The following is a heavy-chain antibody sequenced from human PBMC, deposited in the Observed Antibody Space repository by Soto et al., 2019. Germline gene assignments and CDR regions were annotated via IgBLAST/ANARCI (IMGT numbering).Heavy chain of an antibody. CDR2: IWYDGSNK. CDR1: GFTFSSYG. Sequence: VQLVESGGGVVQPGRSLRLSCAASGFTFSSYGMHWVRQAPGKGLEWVAVIWYDGSNKYYADSVKGRFTISRDNSKNTLYLQMNSLRAEDTAVYYCARDHGTPYDYIWGSYRNYFDYWGQGTLVTVSS. J-gene: IGHJ4*02. V-gene: IGHV3-33*01. CDR3: ARDHGTPYDYIWGSYRNYFDY. D-gene: IGHD3-16*02.